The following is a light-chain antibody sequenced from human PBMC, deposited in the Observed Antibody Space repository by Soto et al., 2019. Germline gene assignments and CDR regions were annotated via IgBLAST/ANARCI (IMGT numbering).Light chain of an antibody. CDR1: QSVRSSS. V-gene: IGKV3-20*01. J-gene: IGKJ1*01. CDR2: GAS. CDR3: QQYGNSPRT. Sequence: ETVLTQSPGTLSWSPGERDTLSCRASQSVRSSSLAWYQQKPGQAPRLLIYGASSRATGIPDRFSGSGSGTDFTLTISRLEPEDFAVYYCQQYGNSPRTFGQGTKVEIK.